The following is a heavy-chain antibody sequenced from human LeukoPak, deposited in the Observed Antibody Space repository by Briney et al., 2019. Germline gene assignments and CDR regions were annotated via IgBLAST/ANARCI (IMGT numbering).Heavy chain of an antibody. CDR1: GFTFSSYS. V-gene: IGHV3-21*04. Sequence: GGSLRLSCAASGFTFSSYSMNWVRQAPGKGLEWVSSISSSSSYIYYADSVKGRFTISRDNAKNSLYLQMNSLRAEDTAVYYCARAYLNDYSNYFDYWGQGTLVTVSS. CDR2: ISSSSSYI. CDR3: ARAYLNDYSNYFDY. D-gene: IGHD4-11*01. J-gene: IGHJ4*02.